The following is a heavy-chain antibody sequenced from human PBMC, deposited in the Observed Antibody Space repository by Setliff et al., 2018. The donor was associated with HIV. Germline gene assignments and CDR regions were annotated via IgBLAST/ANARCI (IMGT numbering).Heavy chain of an antibody. V-gene: IGHV3-7*01. CDR2: VTPDGGDK. J-gene: IGHJ4*02. D-gene: IGHD2-21*01. CDR3: VRDLARVIAH. Sequence: GGSLRLSCAASGFIFDDYAMHWVRQAPGKGLEWVASVTPDGGDKYYANSMRGRFTISRDNGKNAVYLQMNSLTAEDTALYYCVRDLARVIAHWGQGTLVTVSS. CDR1: GFIFDDYA.